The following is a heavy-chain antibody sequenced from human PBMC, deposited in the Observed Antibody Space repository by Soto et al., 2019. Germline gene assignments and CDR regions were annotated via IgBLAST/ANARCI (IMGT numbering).Heavy chain of an antibody. CDR2: IRQDGSDK. CDR1: KFTFGDYW. V-gene: IGHV3-7*01. Sequence: GGSLRLSCAVPKFTFGDYWMSWVRQAPGKGLEWISNIRQDGSDKNYADSVKGRFTISRDNADNSMYLQMNSLRAEDTAVYYCATLSYGQLRYFDNWGQGTLVTVSS. CDR3: ATLSYGQLRYFDN. J-gene: IGHJ4*02. D-gene: IGHD3-16*02.